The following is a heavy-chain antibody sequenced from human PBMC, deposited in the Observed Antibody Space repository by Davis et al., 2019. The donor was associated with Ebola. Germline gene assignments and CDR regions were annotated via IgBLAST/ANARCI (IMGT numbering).Heavy chain of an antibody. CDR1: GFTFSSYA. V-gene: IGHV3-30-3*01. D-gene: IGHD3-22*01. Sequence: PGGSLRLSCAASGFTFSSYAMHWVRQAPSKGLEWVAVISYDGSNKYYADSVKGRFTISRDNSKNTLYLQMNSLRAEDTAVYYCARDTAYYYDSSLNYWGQGTLVTVSS. CDR3: ARDTAYYYDSSLNY. CDR2: ISYDGSNK. J-gene: IGHJ4*02.